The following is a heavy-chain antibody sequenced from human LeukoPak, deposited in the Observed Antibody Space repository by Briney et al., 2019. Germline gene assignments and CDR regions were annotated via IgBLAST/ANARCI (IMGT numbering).Heavy chain of an antibody. D-gene: IGHD3-9*01. CDR3: AKPPPPRAHYDILTGPFDY. CDR2: ISDRGGST. Sequence: GGSLRLSCAASGFTFSTYAMSCVRQAAGKGLEWVSAISDRGGSTYYAASVKGRFTISRDNSKNTLYLQMNSLRAEDTAVYYCAKPPPPRAHYDILTGPFDYWGQGTLVTVSS. CDR1: GFTFSTYA. J-gene: IGHJ4*02. V-gene: IGHV3-23*01.